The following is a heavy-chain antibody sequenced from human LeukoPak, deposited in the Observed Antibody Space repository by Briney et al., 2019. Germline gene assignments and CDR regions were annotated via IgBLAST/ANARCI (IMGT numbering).Heavy chain of an antibody. CDR1: GSTFSSYW. D-gene: IGHD4-23*01. Sequence: GGSLRLSCAASGSTFSSYWMHWVRQAPGKGLVWVSRINSDGSSTSYADSVKGRFTISRDNAKNTLYLQMNSLRAEDTAVYYCTRVSSSGGNSDYWGQGTLVTVSS. CDR3: TRVSSSGGNSDY. CDR2: INSDGSST. J-gene: IGHJ4*02. V-gene: IGHV3-74*01.